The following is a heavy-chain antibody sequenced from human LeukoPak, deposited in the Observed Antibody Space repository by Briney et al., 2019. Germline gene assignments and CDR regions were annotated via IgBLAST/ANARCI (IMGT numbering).Heavy chain of an antibody. CDR3: ARDLLGWELHYFDY. J-gene: IGHJ4*02. CDR2: ISSSSSYI. D-gene: IGHD1-26*01. V-gene: IGHV3-21*01. Sequence: KPGGSQRLSCAASGFTSSSYEMNWVRQAPGKGLEWVSSISSSSSYIYYADSVKGRFTISRDNAKNSLYLQMNSLRAEDTAVYYCARDLLGWELHYFDYWGQGTLVTVSS. CDR1: GFTSSSYE.